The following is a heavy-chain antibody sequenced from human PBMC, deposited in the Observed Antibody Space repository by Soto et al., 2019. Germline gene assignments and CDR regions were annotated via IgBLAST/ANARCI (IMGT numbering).Heavy chain of an antibody. CDR3: AKVFTGSTFFDC. CDR1: GFTFYSYA. D-gene: IGHD3-16*01. CDR2: MSGGGGTT. Sequence: VGSLRLSCAASGFTFYSYAMSWVRQAPGKGLEWVSGMSGGGGTTYYADSVKGRFTISRDNSKNTLYLQMNSLRAEDTAVYYCAKVFTGSTFFDCWGQGTLVTVSS. J-gene: IGHJ4*02. V-gene: IGHV3-23*01.